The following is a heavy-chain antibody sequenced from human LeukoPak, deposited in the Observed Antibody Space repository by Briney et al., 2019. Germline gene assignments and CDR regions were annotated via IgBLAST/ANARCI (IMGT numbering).Heavy chain of an antibody. Sequence: SETLSLTCAVSGGSISSGGYSWSWIRQPPGKGLEWIGYIYHSGSTYYNPSLKSRVTISVDTSKNQFSLKLSSVTAADTAVYYCARRYSSDWYNYYYYYGMDVWGQGTTVTVSS. CDR1: GGSISSGGYS. CDR2: IYHSGST. V-gene: IGHV4-30-2*03. CDR3: ARRYSSDWYNYYYYYGMDV. D-gene: IGHD6-19*01. J-gene: IGHJ6*02.